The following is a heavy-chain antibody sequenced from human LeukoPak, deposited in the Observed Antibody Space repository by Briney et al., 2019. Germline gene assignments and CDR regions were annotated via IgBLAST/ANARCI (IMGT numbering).Heavy chain of an antibody. J-gene: IGHJ4*02. Sequence: SETLSLTCTVSGGSISRSNYYWGWIRQPPGKGLEWIGTIYYSGSTYYNPSLKSRVTISVDTSKNQFSLKLTSVTAADTAVYYCARLPYSSTLRRFDYWGQGTLVTVSS. D-gene: IGHD1-26*01. CDR3: ARLPYSSTLRRFDY. CDR2: IYYSGST. V-gene: IGHV4-39*01. CDR1: GGSISRSNYY.